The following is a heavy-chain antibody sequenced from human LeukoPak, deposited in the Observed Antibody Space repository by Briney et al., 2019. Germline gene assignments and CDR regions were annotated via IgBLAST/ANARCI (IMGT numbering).Heavy chain of an antibody. Sequence: PSGTLSLTCGVSGGSITNTNWWSWVRQPPGQGLEWIGEISLTGLTHYNPSLESRVTVSLDKSKNQLSLNLTSVTDADTAVYFCSRENGAFSPFGYWGQGILVTVLS. V-gene: IGHV4-4*02. CDR3: SRENGAFSPFGY. J-gene: IGHJ4*02. CDR1: GGSITNTNW. CDR2: ISLTGLT. D-gene: IGHD3-16*01.